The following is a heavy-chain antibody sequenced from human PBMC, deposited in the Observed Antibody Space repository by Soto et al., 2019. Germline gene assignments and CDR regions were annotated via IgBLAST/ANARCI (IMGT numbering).Heavy chain of an antibody. V-gene: IGHV1-2*04. J-gene: IGHJ3*02. D-gene: IGHD6-25*01. CDR1: GYTFTGYY. CDR3: ARAQRLAHSAAAI. Sequence: ASVKVACKASGYTFTGYYMHWVREAPGQGLEWMGWINPNSGGTNYAQKFQGWVSMTRDTSIGTAYMELIRLRSYERAGYYCARAQRLAHSAAAIRGTRTIVTVS. CDR2: INPNSGGT.